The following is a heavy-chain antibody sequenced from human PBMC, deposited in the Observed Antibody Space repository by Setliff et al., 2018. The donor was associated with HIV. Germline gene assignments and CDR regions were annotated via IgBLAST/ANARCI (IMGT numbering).Heavy chain of an antibody. J-gene: IGHJ4*02. Sequence: SETLSLTCTLSGGSISSSSYYWGWIRQPPGKGLEWIGSIYYSGSTYYNPSLKSRVTISVDTSKNQFSLKLSSVTAADTAVYYCARIRGSHYYGSGKWYFDYWGQGTLVTVSS. D-gene: IGHD3-10*01. V-gene: IGHV4-39*07. CDR1: GGSISSSSYY. CDR2: IYYSGST. CDR3: ARIRGSHYYGSGKWYFDY.